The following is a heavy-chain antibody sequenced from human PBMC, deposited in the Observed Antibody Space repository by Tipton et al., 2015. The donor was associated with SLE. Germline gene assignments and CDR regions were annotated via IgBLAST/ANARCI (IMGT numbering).Heavy chain of an antibody. J-gene: IGHJ1*01. CDR2: LYSGGST. CDR3: ARVSVAVTFGGDFQV. CDR1: GFTVSSNY. D-gene: IGHD3-16*01. Sequence: SLRLSCVASGFTVSSNYMSWVRQAPGKGLDWVSVLYSGGSTYYADSVKGRFTISRDSTKNTLYLQMNSLGVEDTAVYYCARVSVAVTFGGDFQVWGQGTLVTVAS. V-gene: IGHV3-66*02.